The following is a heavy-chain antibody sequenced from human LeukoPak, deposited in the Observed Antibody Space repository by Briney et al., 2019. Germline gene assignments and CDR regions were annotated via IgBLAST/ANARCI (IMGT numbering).Heavy chain of an antibody. CDR2: IYPGDSDT. D-gene: IGHD6-13*01. V-gene: IGHV5-51*01. CDR3: ARRSQLGYYYYGMDV. Sequence: GESLKISCKGSGYSFTSYWIGWVRQMPGKGLEWMGIIYPGDSDTRYRPFFQGQVTISADKSISTAYLQWSSLKASDTAIYYCARRSQLGYYYYGMDVWGQGTTVTVSS. J-gene: IGHJ6*02. CDR1: GYSFTSYW.